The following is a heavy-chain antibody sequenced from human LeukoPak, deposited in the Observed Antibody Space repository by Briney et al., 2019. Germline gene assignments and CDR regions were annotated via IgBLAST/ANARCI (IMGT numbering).Heavy chain of an antibody. Sequence: PSETLSLTCTVSGYSISSGYYWGWIRQPPGKGLEWIGSIYHSGSTYYNPSLKSRVTISVDTSKNQFSLKLSSVTAADTAVYYCARVYSGYNKDYWGQGTLVTVSS. CDR1: GYSISSGYY. V-gene: IGHV4-38-2*02. J-gene: IGHJ4*02. CDR2: IYHSGST. D-gene: IGHD5-12*01. CDR3: ARVYSGYNKDY.